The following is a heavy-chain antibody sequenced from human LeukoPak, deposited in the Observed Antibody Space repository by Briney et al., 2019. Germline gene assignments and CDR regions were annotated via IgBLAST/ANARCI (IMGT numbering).Heavy chain of an antibody. V-gene: IGHV1-69*04. J-gene: IGHJ6*02. CDR2: IIPILGIA. CDR3: ARATGYDFWSGYYSYYYYYGMDV. CDR1: GYTFTSYD. D-gene: IGHD3-3*01. Sequence: SVKVSCKASGYTFTSYDISWVRQAPGQGLEWMGRIIPILGIANYAQKFQGRVTITADKSTSTAYMELSSLRSEDTAVYYCARATGYDFWSGYYSYYYYYGMDVWGQGTTVTVSS.